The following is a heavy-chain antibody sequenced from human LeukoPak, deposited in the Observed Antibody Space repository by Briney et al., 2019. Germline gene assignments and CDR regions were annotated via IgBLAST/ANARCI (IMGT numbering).Heavy chain of an antibody. V-gene: IGHV4-34*01. Sequence: SETLSLTCAVYGGSSSGYYWSWIRQPPGKGLEWIGEINHSGSTNYNPSLKSRVTISVDTSKNQFSLKLSSVTAADTAVYYCARGWSYYDSSGYYYAFDYWGQGTLATVSS. D-gene: IGHD3-22*01. J-gene: IGHJ4*02. CDR1: GGSSSGYY. CDR2: INHSGST. CDR3: ARGWSYYDSSGYYYAFDY.